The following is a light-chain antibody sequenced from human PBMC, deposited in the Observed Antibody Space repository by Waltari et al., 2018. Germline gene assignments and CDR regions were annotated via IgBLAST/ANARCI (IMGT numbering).Light chain of an antibody. CDR1: QSISSY. CDR2: AAS. J-gene: IGKJ1*01. Sequence: DIQMTQSPSPLPASVGDRVTITCRASQSISSYLNWYQQKPGKAPKLLIYAASSLQSGVPSRFSGSGSGTDFTLTISSLQPEDFATYYCQQSYSTPPETFGQGTKVEIK. V-gene: IGKV1-39*01. CDR3: QQSYSTPPET.